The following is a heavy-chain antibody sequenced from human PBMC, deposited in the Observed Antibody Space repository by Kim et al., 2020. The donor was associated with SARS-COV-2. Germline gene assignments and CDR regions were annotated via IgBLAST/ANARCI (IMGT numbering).Heavy chain of an antibody. J-gene: IGHJ1*01. Sequence: GSLRLSCAASGYTVTYSYMGWVRQAPGKGLDWVSFIYSGGNTIYADSVKGRLIISRDHSKNTLYLQMNSLRAGDTAVYYLATVVFYHDARYFKKWGQGT. V-gene: IGHV3-66*01. CDR3: ATVVFYHDARYFKK. CDR2: IYSGGNT. D-gene: IGHD3-22*01. CDR1: GYTVTYSY.